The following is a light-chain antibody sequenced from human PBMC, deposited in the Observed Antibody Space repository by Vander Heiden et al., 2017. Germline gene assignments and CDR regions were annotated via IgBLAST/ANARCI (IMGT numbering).Light chain of an antibody. V-gene: IGLV1-47*01. CDR3: AAWDDDLRGVI. CDR1: SSNIVRSY. CDR2: RNN. Sequence: QSVLTQPPSASGTPGQGVTISCSGSSSNIVRSYVYWYQQLPTSAPKLLIYRNNDRPSGVPGRFSGSKSGTSASLAISGLRSEDEADYYCAAWDDDLRGVIFGEGTKLTVL. J-gene: IGLJ2*01.